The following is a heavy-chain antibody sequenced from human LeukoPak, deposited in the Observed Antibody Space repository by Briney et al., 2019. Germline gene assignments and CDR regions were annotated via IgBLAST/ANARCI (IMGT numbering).Heavy chain of an antibody. D-gene: IGHD6-6*01. CDR3: ARVIAAGQYYYYGMDV. J-gene: IGHJ6*02. Sequence: SETLSLTCTVSGGSISSYYWSWIRQPPGKGLEWIGYIYYSGSTNYNPSLKSRVTISVDTSKNQFSLKLSSVTAADTAVYYCARVIAAGQYYYYGMDVWGQGTTVTVSS. CDR1: GGSISSYY. V-gene: IGHV4-59*01. CDR2: IYYSGST.